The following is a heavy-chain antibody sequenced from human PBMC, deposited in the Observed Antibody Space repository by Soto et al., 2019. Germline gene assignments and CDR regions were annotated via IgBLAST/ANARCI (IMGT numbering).Heavy chain of an antibody. CDR3: ARGVTAGVDY. V-gene: IGHV1-8*01. CDR2: MQPSSGRT. J-gene: IGHJ4*02. Sequence: GCSVKVSCKASGYSFTSLDINWVRQTTGQGLEWMGWMQPSSGRTGYAQKFQGRVTMTRDTSINTAYMELSSLTSDDTAFYYCARGVTAGVDYWRQVTLVTFSS. D-gene: IGHD1-26*01. CDR1: GYSFTSLD.